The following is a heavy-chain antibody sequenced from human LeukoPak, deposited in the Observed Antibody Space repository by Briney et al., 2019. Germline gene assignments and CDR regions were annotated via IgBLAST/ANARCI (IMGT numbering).Heavy chain of an antibody. D-gene: IGHD6-13*01. CDR1: GFTFSDYY. CDR3: ARDTHSSSWYLDY. V-gene: IGHV3-11*04. Sequence: GGSLRLSCAASGFTFSDYYMSWIRQAPWKGLEWVSYISSSGSTIYYADSVKGRFTISRDNAKNTLYLQMNSLRAEDTAVYYCARDTHSSSWYLDYWGQGTLVTVSS. CDR2: ISSSGSTI. J-gene: IGHJ4*02.